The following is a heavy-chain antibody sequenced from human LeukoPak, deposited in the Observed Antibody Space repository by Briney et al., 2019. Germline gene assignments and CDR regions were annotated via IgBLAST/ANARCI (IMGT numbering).Heavy chain of an antibody. J-gene: IGHJ4*02. CDR1: GYTFTGYY. CDR2: INPNSGGK. CDR3: ACFFTAMEIDY. Sequence: GASVKVSCKASGYTFTGYYMHWVRQAPGQGLDWMGRINPNSGGKNYAQKFQGRVTMTTDTSISTAYMELSRLRSDDTAVYYCACFFTAMEIDYWGQGTLVTVSS. V-gene: IGHV1-2*06. D-gene: IGHD5-18*01.